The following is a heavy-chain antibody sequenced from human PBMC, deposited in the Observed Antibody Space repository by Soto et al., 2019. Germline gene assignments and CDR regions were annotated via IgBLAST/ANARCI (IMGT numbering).Heavy chain of an antibody. CDR3: GGRPGGGGY. V-gene: IGHV3-53*01. D-gene: IGHD3-10*01. CDR1: GFAVSNNY. J-gene: IGHJ4*02. Sequence: EVQLVESGGGLIQPGGSLRLSCAVSGFAVSNNYMSWVRQAPGKGLEGVSVIYSGGYTAYGDSVKGRFTISRDNSKNTINLKIKRLRPDHRALYYGGGRPGGGGYWGQGTLVTVSS. CDR2: IYSGGYT.